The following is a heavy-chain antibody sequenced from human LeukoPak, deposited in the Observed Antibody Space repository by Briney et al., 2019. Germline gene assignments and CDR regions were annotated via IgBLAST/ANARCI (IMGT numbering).Heavy chain of an antibody. CDR2: ISVTSTT. CDR3: AKCNLDNCREGFDI. CDR1: GFTFSSYP. D-gene: IGHD1-1*01. J-gene: IGHJ3*02. V-gene: IGHV3-23*01. Sequence: GGSLRLSCSASGFTFSSYPMHWVRQTPGKGLDWVSSISVTSTTYYLDSVKGRFTISRDKSKNTLYLQMNSLEAEDTALYYCAKCNLDNCREGFDIWGQGTMVTISS.